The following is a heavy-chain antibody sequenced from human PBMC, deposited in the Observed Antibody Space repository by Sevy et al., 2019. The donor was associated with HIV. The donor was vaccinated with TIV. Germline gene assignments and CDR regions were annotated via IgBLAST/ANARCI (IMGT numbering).Heavy chain of an antibody. Sequence: GGSLRLSCAVSGFNFSVSAMHWVRQASGKGLEWLGRIRSKANNYATAYSTSLKGRFTMSRDDSKSTAYLQMNSLRAEDTAVYYCASSPRTVAGTRLEGNYYYGMDVWGQGTTVTVSS. CDR1: GFNFSVSA. CDR2: IRSKANNYAT. D-gene: IGHD6-19*01. V-gene: IGHV3-73*01. CDR3: ASSPRTVAGTRLEGNYYYGMDV. J-gene: IGHJ6*02.